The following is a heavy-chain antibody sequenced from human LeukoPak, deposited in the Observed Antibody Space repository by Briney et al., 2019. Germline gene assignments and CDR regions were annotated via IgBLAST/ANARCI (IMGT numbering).Heavy chain of an antibody. V-gene: IGHV3-30*18. CDR2: ISYDGSNK. D-gene: IGHD5-18*01. CDR3: AKGEWIQLWFGDY. CDR1: GFTFSSYG. Sequence: PGRSLRLSCAASGFTFSSYGMHWVRQAPGKGLEWVAVISYDGSNKYYADSVKGRFTISRDSSKNTLYLQMNSLRAEDTAVYYCAKGEWIQLWFGDYWGQGTLVTVSS. J-gene: IGHJ4*02.